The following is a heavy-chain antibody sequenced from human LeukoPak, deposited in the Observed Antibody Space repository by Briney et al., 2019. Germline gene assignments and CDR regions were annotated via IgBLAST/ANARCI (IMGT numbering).Heavy chain of an antibody. CDR3: ARLPIWFGEVTNDY. Sequence: TSETLSLTCAVYGGSFSGYYWSWIRQPPGKWLEWIGEINHSGSTNYNPSLKSRVTISGDTSNNQSSLKLSSVTAADTAVYYCARLPIWFGEVTNDYWGQGTLVTVSS. J-gene: IGHJ4*02. V-gene: IGHV4-34*01. CDR2: INHSGST. D-gene: IGHD3-10*01. CDR1: GGSFSGYY.